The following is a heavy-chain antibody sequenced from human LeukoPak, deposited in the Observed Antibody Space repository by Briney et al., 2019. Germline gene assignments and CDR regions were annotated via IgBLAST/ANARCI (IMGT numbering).Heavy chain of an antibody. J-gene: IGHJ5*02. Sequence: SETLSLTCAVYGGSFSGYYWSWIRQPPGKGQEWIGEINHSGSTNYNPSLKSRVTISVDTSKNQFSLKLSSVTAADTAVYYCAREDGSGSYLGWFDPWGQGTLVTVSS. CDR2: INHSGST. V-gene: IGHV4-34*01. D-gene: IGHD3-10*01. CDR1: GGSFSGYY. CDR3: AREDGSGSYLGWFDP.